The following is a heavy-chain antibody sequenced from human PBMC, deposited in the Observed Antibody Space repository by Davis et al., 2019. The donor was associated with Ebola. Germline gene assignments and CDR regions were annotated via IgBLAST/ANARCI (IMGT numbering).Heavy chain of an antibody. D-gene: IGHD6-19*01. CDR3: ARDRSIAVWFYP. J-gene: IGHJ5*02. CDR1: GGSISSSSYY. CDR2: IYPSGST. Sequence: SETLSLTCTVSGGSISSSSYYWGWVRQPPGKGLEWIGEIYPSGSTNYNPSLKSRVTMSVHTSKNQFSLKLSSVTAADTAVYYCARDRSIAVWFYPWGQGTLVTVSS. V-gene: IGHV4-39*01.